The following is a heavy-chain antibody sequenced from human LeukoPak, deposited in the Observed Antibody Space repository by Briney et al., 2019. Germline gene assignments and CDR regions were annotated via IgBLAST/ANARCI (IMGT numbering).Heavy chain of an antibody. CDR3: AKASLGGYNYGYDFDS. V-gene: IGHV3-9*01. Sequence: GGSLRLSCAASGFTFDDYAMHWVRQAPGKGLEWVSGISWNSGSVGYADSVKGRFTISRDNAKNSLYLQMNGLRAEDTAFYYCAKASLGGYNYGYDFDSWGQGTLVTVSS. J-gene: IGHJ4*02. CDR2: ISWNSGSV. D-gene: IGHD5-18*01. CDR1: GFTFDDYA.